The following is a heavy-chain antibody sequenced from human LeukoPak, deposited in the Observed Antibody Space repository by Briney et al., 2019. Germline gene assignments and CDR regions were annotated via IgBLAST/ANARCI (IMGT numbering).Heavy chain of an antibody. V-gene: IGHV4-4*07. D-gene: IGHD3-3*01. Sequence: SETLSLTCTVSGGSISSYYWSWIRQPAGKGLEWIGRIYTRGSPNYNPSLKSRVTTSLDTSKNQFSLKLSSVTAADTGVYYCASYDFWSGWYYWGQGTLVTVSS. CDR1: GGSISSYY. CDR2: IYTRGSP. CDR3: ASYDFWSGWYY. J-gene: IGHJ4*02.